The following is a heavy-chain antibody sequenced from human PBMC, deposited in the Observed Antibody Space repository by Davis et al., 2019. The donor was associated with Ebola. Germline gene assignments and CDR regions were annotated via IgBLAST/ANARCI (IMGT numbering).Heavy chain of an antibody. D-gene: IGHD6-13*01. V-gene: IGHV3-73*01. CDR1: GFTFSSYW. Sequence: GESLKISCAASGFTFSSYWMHWVRQASGKGLEWVGRIRSKANSYATAYAASVKGRFTISRDNSKNTLYLQMNSLRAEDTAVYYCARDLAAAGRYYYYYMDVWGKGTTVTVSS. CDR2: IRSKANSYAT. CDR3: ARDLAAAGRYYYYYMDV. J-gene: IGHJ6*03.